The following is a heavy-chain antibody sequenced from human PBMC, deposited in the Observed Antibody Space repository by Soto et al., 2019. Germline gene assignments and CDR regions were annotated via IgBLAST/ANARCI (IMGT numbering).Heavy chain of an antibody. Sequence: ASVKVSCKASGYTFTSYGISWVRQAPGQGLEWMGWISAYNGNTNYAQKLQGRVTMTTDTSTNTAYMELRSLRSDDTAVYYCARDMRDYGDYIDAFDIWGQGTMVTVSS. CDR3: ARDMRDYGDYIDAFDI. CDR1: GYTFTSYG. V-gene: IGHV1-18*01. CDR2: ISAYNGNT. J-gene: IGHJ3*02. D-gene: IGHD4-17*01.